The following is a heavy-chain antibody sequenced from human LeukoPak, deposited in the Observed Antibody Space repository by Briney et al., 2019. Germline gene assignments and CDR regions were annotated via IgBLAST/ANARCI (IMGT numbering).Heavy chain of an antibody. CDR3: ARLNSLYYYGMDV. CDR2: ISSSSSTI. V-gene: IGHV3-48*01. D-gene: IGHD1-7*01. Sequence: GGSLRLSCAASGFTFSSYSMNWVRQAPGKGLEWVSYISSSSSTIYYADSVKGRFTISRDNAKNSLYLQMNSLRAEDTAVYYCARLNSLYYYGMDVWGQGTTVTVSS. J-gene: IGHJ6*02. CDR1: GFTFSSYS.